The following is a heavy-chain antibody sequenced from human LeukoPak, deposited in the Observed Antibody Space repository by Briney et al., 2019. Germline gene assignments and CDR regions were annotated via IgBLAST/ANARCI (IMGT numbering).Heavy chain of an antibody. J-gene: IGHJ4*02. Sequence: SETLSLTCAVYGGSFSGYYWSWIRQPPGKGLEWIGEINHSGSTNYSPSLKSRVTISVDTSKNQFSLKLSSVTAADTAVYYCARVSRERWLPHMKASYYFDYWGQGTLVTVSS. D-gene: IGHD5-24*01. CDR1: GGSFSGYY. V-gene: IGHV4-34*01. CDR3: ARVSRERWLPHMKASYYFDY. CDR2: INHSGST.